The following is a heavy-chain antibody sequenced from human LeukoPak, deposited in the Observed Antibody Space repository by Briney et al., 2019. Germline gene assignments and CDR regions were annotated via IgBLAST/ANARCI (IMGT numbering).Heavy chain of an antibody. CDR3: AKYTGYSSGWYDY. D-gene: IGHD6-19*01. CDR1: GFTFSTYA. V-gene: IGHV3-23*01. Sequence: GGSLRLSCAASGFTFSTYAMSWVRQAPGKGLEWVSAISGSGGSTYYADSVKGRFTISRDNSKNTLYLQMDSLRAEDTAVYFCAKYTGYSSGWYDYWGHGTLVTVSS. J-gene: IGHJ5*01. CDR2: ISGSGGST.